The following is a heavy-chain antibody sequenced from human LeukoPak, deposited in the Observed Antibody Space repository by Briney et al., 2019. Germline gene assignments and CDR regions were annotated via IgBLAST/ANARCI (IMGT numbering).Heavy chain of an antibody. CDR2: ISSSGSTI. V-gene: IGHV3-48*04. Sequence: EGSLRLSCAASGFTFSSYSMSWIRQAPGKGLEWVSYISSSGSTIYYADSVKGRFTISRDNAKNSLYLQMNSLRAEDTAVYYCAELGITMIGGVWGKGTTVTISS. CDR3: AELGITMIGGV. D-gene: IGHD3-10*02. J-gene: IGHJ6*04. CDR1: GFTFSSYS.